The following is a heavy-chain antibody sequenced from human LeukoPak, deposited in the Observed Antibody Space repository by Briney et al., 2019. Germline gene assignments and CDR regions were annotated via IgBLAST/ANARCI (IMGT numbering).Heavy chain of an antibody. Sequence: SETLSLICTVSVPPISRYYWTWTPHPPGKGREGIGYIYYIGSTNYNPSLKSRFTISIDTSKNQFSLKLSSVTAADTAVYYWARGRSGDAYNYYFDYWGQGTLVTVPS. V-gene: IGHV4-59*01. J-gene: IGHJ4*02. D-gene: IGHD5-24*01. CDR3: ARGRSGDAYNYYFDY. CDR1: VPPISRYY. CDR2: IYYIGST.